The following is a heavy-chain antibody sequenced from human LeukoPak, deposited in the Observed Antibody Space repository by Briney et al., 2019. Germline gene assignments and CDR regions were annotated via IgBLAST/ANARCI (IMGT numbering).Heavy chain of an antibody. CDR3: ARQKWDRLTYYYYGMDV. Sequence: PSETLSLTCILSGYSINNYYWSWIRHPPEKERGWMGSVSYSGTPDNNTSLKSRVTVWLDTSRNQFSLQQSSVTDADTAEYYCARQKWDRLTYYYYGMDVWGQGTTVTVSS. V-gene: IGHV4-59*08. CDR2: VSYSGTP. D-gene: IGHD1-26*01. J-gene: IGHJ6*02. CDR1: GYSINNYY.